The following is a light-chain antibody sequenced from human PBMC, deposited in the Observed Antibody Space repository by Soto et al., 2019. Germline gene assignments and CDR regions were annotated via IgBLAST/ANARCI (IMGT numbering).Light chain of an antibody. V-gene: IGKV1-33*01. Sequence: DIPMTQSPSSLSASVGDRATITCQASQDISNYLNWYQQKPGKAPKLLIYDASNLETGVPSRFSGSGSGKDFTFPISSLQPEDIATYYCQQYDNLPPVFGPGTKVDIK. CDR2: DAS. CDR3: QQYDNLPPV. J-gene: IGKJ3*01. CDR1: QDISNY.